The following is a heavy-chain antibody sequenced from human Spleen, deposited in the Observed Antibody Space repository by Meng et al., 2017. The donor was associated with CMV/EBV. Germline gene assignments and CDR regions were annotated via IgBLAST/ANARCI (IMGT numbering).Heavy chain of an antibody. CDR1: GFTFSSYE. D-gene: IGHD3-22*01. CDR3: ARETYYYDSRGYHHHHLDY. CDR2: ISSSGSTI. J-gene: IGHJ4*02. Sequence: LPLTCAASGFTFSSYEMNRVRQAPGKWLEWVSYISSSGSTIYYADSVKCRFTISRDNAKNSLYLQMNRLRAEDTAVYYCARETYYYDSRGYHHHHLDYWGQGTLVTVSS. V-gene: IGHV3-48*03.